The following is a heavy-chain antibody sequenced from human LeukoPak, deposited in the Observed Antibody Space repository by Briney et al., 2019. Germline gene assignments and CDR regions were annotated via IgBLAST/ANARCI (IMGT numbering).Heavy chain of an antibody. J-gene: IGHJ4*02. Sequence: SETLSLTCTVSGGSISSYYWSWIRQPPGKGLGWIGYIYYSGSTNYNPSLKSRVTISVDTSKNQFSLKLSSVTAADTAVYYCARDYDSSGYNYFDYWGQGTLVTVSS. CDR3: ARDYDSSGYNYFDY. D-gene: IGHD3-22*01. CDR1: GGSISSYY. V-gene: IGHV4-59*01. CDR2: IYYSGST.